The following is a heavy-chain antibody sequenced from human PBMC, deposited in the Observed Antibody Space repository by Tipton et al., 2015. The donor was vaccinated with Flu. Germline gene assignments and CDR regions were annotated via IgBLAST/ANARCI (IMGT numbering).Heavy chain of an antibody. CDR1: GFTFSSYA. CDR2: ISYDGSNK. CDR3: ARVTGLMTRYYYYGMDV. J-gene: IGHJ6*02. V-gene: IGHV3-30*01. Sequence: LSLTCAASGFTFSSYAMHWVRQAPGKGLEWVAVISYDGSNKYYADSVKGRFTISRDNSKNTPYLQMNSLRAEDTAVYYCARVTGLMTRYYYYGMDVWGQGTTVTVSS. D-gene: IGHD2-21*02.